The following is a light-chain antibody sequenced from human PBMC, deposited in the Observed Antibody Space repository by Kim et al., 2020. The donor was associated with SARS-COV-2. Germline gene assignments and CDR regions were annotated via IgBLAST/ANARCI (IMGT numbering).Light chain of an antibody. Sequence: SVLTQPPSASGTPGQRVTISCSGTSSNIGSNTVNWYQQLPGTAPKLLTYTNNQRPSGVPDRFSGSKSGTSASLAISGLQSEDEAEYYCATWDNSLKGYVFGTGTKVTVL. CDR1: SSNIGSNT. J-gene: IGLJ1*01. CDR2: TNN. CDR3: ATWDNSLKGYV. V-gene: IGLV1-44*01.